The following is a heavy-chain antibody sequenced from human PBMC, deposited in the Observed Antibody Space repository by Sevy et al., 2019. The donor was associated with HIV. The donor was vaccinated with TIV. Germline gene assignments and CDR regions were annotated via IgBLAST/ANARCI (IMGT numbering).Heavy chain of an antibody. CDR1: GDSISSGNFY. J-gene: IGHJ5*02. CDR2: IYSSGTT. Sequence: SETLSLTCTVSGDSISSGNFYWTWIRQHPGKGLEWIGYIYSSGTTYYNPSLKGRVTISPDTSKNQFSLKLNTVTAADTAVYYCARGRYSGHGWFDPWGQGTLVTVS. D-gene: IGHD5-12*01. V-gene: IGHV4-31*03. CDR3: ARGRYSGHGWFDP.